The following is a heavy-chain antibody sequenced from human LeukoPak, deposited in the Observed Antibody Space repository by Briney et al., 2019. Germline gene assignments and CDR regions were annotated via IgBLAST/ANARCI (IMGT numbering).Heavy chain of an antibody. D-gene: IGHD3-22*01. CDR2: IDTSSSYI. J-gene: IGHJ3*02. CDR3: ARAIVAGCPSCMRALDI. V-gene: IGHV3-21*01. Sequence: GGSVRLSCAASGFTFSSYSVNWVRQAPGKGLEWVSSIDTSSSYIYYTDSLKGRFTISRDNAKNSLYLQMNSLRAEDTAVYFCARAIVAGCPSCMRALDICGQRAMFSASS. CDR1: GFTFSSYS.